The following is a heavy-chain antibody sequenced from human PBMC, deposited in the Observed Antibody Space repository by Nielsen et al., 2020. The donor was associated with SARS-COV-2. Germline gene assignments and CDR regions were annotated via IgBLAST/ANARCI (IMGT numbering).Heavy chain of an antibody. D-gene: IGHD3-22*01. CDR1: GFTFNDHY. CDR2: VRNKVKSYTT. CDR3: AKVARRSSGSFPDF. J-gene: IGHJ4*02. Sequence: GGSLRLSCAGSGFTFNDHYMDWVRQAPGKGLEWVARVRNKVKSYTTEYAASVKGRFTISRGDSKNSLYLQMNSLNTEDTAVYYCAKVARRSSGSFPDFWGQGTLVTVSS. V-gene: IGHV3-72*01.